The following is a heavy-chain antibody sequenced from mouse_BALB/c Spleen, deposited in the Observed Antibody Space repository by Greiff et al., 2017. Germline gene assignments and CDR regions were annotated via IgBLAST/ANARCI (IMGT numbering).Heavy chain of an antibody. J-gene: IGHJ2*01. CDR1: GYTFTDYN. CDR3: ARNKGTIYGQYYFDY. CDR2: INPNNGGT. V-gene: IGHV1-18*01. D-gene: IGHD1-2*01. Sequence: EVQLQQSGPELVKPGASVKIPCKASGYTFTDYNMDWVKQSHGKSLEWIGDINPNNGGTIYNQKFKGKATLTVDKSSSTAYMELRSLTSEDTAVYYCARNKGTIYGQYYFDYWGQGTTLTVSS.